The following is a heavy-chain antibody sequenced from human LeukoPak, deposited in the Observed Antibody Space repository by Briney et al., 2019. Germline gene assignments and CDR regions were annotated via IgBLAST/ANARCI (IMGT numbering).Heavy chain of an antibody. V-gene: IGHV4-4*07. CDR1: GGSISSYY. CDR3: ARDQSIAAAGTNFDY. J-gene: IGHJ4*02. D-gene: IGHD6-13*01. CDR2: IYTSGST. Sequence: SETLSLTCTVSGGSISSYYWSWIRQPAGKGLEWIGRIYTSGSTNYNPSLKSRVTMSVDTSNNQFSLKLSSVTAADTAVYYCARDQSIAAAGTNFDYWGQGTLVTVSS.